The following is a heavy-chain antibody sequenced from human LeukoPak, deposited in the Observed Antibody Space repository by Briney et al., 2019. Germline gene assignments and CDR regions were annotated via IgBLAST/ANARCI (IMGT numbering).Heavy chain of an antibody. V-gene: IGHV3-53*01. CDR3: AREGRGYKVAKFDY. Sequence: PGGSLRLSCVDSTFGVRANYMTWVRQAPGKGLEWVSVLYSGGSEYYEDSVKGRFTISRDNAKNSLYLQMNSLRAEDTAVYYCAREGRGYKVAKFDYWGQGTLVTVSS. D-gene: IGHD3-22*01. CDR2: LYSGGSE. CDR1: TFGVRANY. J-gene: IGHJ4*02.